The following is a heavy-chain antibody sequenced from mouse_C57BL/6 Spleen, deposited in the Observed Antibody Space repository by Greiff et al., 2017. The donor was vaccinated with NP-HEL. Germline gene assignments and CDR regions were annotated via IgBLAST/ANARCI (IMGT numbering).Heavy chain of an antibody. Sequence: EVQRVESGGGLVKPGGSLKLSCAASGFTFSDYGMHWVRQAPEKGLEWVAYISSGSSTIYYTDTVKGRFTISRDNAKNTLFLQMTSLRSEDTAMYYCAKPSYDGYPYYYAMDYWGQGTSVTVSS. CDR2: ISSGSSTI. D-gene: IGHD2-3*01. V-gene: IGHV5-17*01. J-gene: IGHJ4*01. CDR1: GFTFSDYG. CDR3: AKPSYDGYPYYYAMDY.